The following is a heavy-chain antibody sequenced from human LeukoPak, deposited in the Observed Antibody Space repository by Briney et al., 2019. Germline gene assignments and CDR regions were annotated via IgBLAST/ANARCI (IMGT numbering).Heavy chain of an antibody. J-gene: IGHJ6*03. Sequence: GESLKISCKGSGYSFTTYWIGWVRQMPGKGLEGMGIIYPGDSDTRYSPSFQGQVTISADKSISTAYLQWSSLKASDTAMYYCASSSAGSTYYMDVWGKGTTVTVSS. CDR1: GYSFTTYW. CDR2: IYPGDSDT. D-gene: IGHD6-25*01. V-gene: IGHV5-51*01. CDR3: ASSSAGSTYYMDV.